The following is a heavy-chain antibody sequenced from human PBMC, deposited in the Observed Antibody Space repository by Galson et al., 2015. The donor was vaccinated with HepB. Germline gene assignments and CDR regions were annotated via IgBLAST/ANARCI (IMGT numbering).Heavy chain of an antibody. D-gene: IGHD3-22*01. Sequence: SLRLSCAASGFTVSSNYMRWVRQAPGKGLEWVSIIYSGTSTYYADSVRGRFTISRHNFKNTLYLQVNSLRAEDTAVYYCARGPRYYYDSSGPGYFDYWGQGTLVTVSS. V-gene: IGHV3-53*04. J-gene: IGHJ4*02. CDR2: IYSGTST. CDR1: GFTVSSNY. CDR3: ARGPRYYYDSSGPGYFDY.